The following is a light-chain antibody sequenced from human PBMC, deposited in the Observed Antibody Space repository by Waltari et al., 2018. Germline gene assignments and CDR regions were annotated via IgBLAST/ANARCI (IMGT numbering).Light chain of an antibody. CDR1: GSNIGINT. J-gene: IGLJ1*01. Sequence: QSVLTQPPSASGTPGQRVTISCSGSGSNIGINTVNWYQQLPGTAPKLLIYNDNQRPSVVLYGLSCSKSGSEAALAIIGLQSDDEANYYCAAWDDSLNGLSFGTGTRVTVL. V-gene: IGLV1-44*01. CDR2: NDN. CDR3: AAWDDSLNGLS.